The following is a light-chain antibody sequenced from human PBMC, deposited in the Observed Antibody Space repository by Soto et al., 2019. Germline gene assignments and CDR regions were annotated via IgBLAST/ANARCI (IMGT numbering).Light chain of an antibody. CDR2: EVN. V-gene: IGLV2-8*01. CDR3: KSYEGSNIYV. Sequence: QSALTRPPSASGSPGQSVTISCTGTSSDVGGYNYVSWYQQHPGKAPKLMIYEVNKRPSGVPDRFSGSKSGNTASLTVSGLQAEDEADYYCKSYEGSNIYVFGTGTKLTVL. CDR1: SSDVGGYNY. J-gene: IGLJ1*01.